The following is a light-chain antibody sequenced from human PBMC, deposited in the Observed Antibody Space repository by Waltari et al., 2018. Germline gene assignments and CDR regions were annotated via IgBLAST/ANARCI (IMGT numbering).Light chain of an antibody. CDR1: QSVSSY. Sequence: EIVLTQSPATLSLSPGERATLSCRASQSVSSYLAWYQQKPGQAPRLLIYDASNRATGIPARFSGSGSGTDFTITISGLESEDFAVYYCQQRSNFGGGTKVEIK. V-gene: IGKV3-11*01. CDR3: QQRSN. J-gene: IGKJ4*01. CDR2: DAS.